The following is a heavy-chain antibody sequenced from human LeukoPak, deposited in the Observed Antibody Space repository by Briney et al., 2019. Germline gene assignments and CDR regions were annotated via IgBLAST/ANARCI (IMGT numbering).Heavy chain of an antibody. J-gene: IGHJ4*02. CDR2: IYTSGST. CDR3: ARVLSYAYFDY. Sequence: SETLSLTCTVSGGSISSGSYYWSWIRQPAGKGLEWIGRIYTSGSTNYNPSLKSRVTISVDTSKNQFSLKLSSVTAADTAVYYCARVLSYAYFDYWGQGALVTVSS. V-gene: IGHV4-61*02. CDR1: GGSISSGSYY. D-gene: IGHD3-16*01.